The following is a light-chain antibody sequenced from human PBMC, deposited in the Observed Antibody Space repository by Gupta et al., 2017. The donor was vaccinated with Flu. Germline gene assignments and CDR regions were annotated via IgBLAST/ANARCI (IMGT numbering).Light chain of an antibody. CDR3: QSYDSSLIGYV. V-gene: IGLV1-40*01. CDR2: SNN. CDR1: SSNIGTVYD. J-gene: IGLJ1*01. Sequence: QSVLTQPPSVSGAPGQRVTISCTGCSSNIGTVYDVHWYQQLPGTAPKLLIYSNNNRPSGVPDRFSGSKSGTSASLAITGLQAEDEADYYCQSYDSSLIGYVFGTGTKVTVL.